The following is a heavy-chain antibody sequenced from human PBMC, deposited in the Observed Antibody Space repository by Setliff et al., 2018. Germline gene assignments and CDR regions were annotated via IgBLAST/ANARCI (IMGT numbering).Heavy chain of an antibody. D-gene: IGHD6-6*01. Sequence: VASVKVSCKASGGTFKNYGISWVRQAPGQGLEWMGGIIPIFGTTNYAQKFQGRATIITDESTSTAYMELSSLRSDDTAVYYCVREGVDRRSSTDYRYYMDVWGKGTTVTVSS. CDR2: IIPIFGTT. J-gene: IGHJ6*03. V-gene: IGHV1-69*05. CDR3: VREGVDRRSSTDYRYYMDV. CDR1: GGTFKNYG.